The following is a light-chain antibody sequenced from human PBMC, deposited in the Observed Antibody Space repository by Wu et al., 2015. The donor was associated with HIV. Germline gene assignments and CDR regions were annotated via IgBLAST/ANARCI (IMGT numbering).Light chain of an antibody. CDR3: QQYNNWPRT. J-gene: IGKJ1*01. Sequence: EIVMTQSPATLSVSPGERATLSCRASQSVSSNLAWYQQKPGQAPRLLIYGASIRATGIPARFSGSGSVTEFTLTISSLQSEDFAVYYCQQYNNWPRTFGQGTKVEI. CDR1: QSVSSN. V-gene: IGKV3-15*01. CDR2: GAS.